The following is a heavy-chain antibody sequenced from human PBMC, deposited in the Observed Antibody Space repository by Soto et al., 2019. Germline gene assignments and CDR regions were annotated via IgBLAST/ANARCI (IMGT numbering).Heavy chain of an antibody. CDR3: VRDSGAKLSSS. D-gene: IGHD6-13*01. V-gene: IGHV1-69*01. CDR1: GGTFSSYR. J-gene: IGHJ4*02. Sequence: QVQLVQSGAEVKKPGSSVKVSCKASGGTFSSYRINWVRQAPGQGLEWVGGIVPIYRTADYAQKSQGRVSITADESARTSYMALRSLKFQDTAVYYCVRDSGAKLSSSWGQGTLVTVSS. CDR2: IVPIYRTA.